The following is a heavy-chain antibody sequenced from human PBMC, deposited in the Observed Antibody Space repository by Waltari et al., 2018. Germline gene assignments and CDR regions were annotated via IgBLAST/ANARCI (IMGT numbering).Heavy chain of an antibody. V-gene: IGHV4-4*02. D-gene: IGHD2-15*01. CDR1: ADSMSPTYG. Sequence: HVQLQESGPGLVKPSGNLSVPCPVPADSMSPTYGWSWVRQPPGKGLEWIGQLHGRGRSNYNPSLESRVTVSSDTSTNQVSLRVTSATAADTAVYYCASDRGRGLFLDSWGQGTLVTVSP. CDR2: LHGRGRS. J-gene: IGHJ4*02. CDR3: ASDRGRGLFLDS.